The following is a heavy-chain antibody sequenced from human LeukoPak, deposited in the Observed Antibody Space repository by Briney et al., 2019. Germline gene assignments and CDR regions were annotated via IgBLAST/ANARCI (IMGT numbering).Heavy chain of an antibody. V-gene: IGHV4-39*07. Sequence: SETLSLTCTVSGGSISSSSYYWGWIRQPPGKGLEWIGSIYYSGSTYYNPSLKSRVAISVDTSKNQFSLKLSSVTAADTAVYYCARSFSGQQLDEEDWGQGTLVTVSS. CDR1: GGSISSSSYY. CDR3: ARSFSGQQLDEED. CDR2: IYYSGST. D-gene: IGHD6-13*01. J-gene: IGHJ4*02.